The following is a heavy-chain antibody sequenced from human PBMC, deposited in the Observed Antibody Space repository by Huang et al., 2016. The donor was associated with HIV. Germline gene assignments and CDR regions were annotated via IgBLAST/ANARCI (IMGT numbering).Heavy chain of an antibody. V-gene: IGHV1-2*02. CDR3: TRDGVAPDEEFDY. CDR1: GYTFADYF. CDR2: LNPKNGST. D-gene: IGHD5-12*01. J-gene: IGHJ4*02. Sequence: QVQLVQSGAEVKKPGASVKVSCKPSGYTFADYFIHWVRQAPGQGLEWMAWLNPKNGSTNYAQKLLGRVTVTGDTSINTAYMEFSGLTSDDTANYYCTRDGVAPDEEFDYWGQGTLISVSS.